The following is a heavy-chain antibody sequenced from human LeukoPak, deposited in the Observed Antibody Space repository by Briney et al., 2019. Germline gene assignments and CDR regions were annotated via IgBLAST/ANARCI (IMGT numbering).Heavy chain of an antibody. V-gene: IGHV3-21*01. CDR2: ISSSGNYI. CDR3: AKEQWDYYDSSGLFDY. J-gene: IGHJ4*02. D-gene: IGHD3-22*01. CDR1: GFTLVSGFTFSSYT. Sequence: GGFLRLSCAASGFTLVSGFTFSSYTMNWVRQTPGKGPEWVSSISSSGNYIYYADSVKGRFTISRDNSKNTLYLQMNSLRAEDTAVYYCAKEQWDYYDSSGLFDYWGQGTLVTVSS.